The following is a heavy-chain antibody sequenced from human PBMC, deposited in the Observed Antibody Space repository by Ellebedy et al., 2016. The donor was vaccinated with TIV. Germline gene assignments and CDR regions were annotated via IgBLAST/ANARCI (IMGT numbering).Heavy chain of an antibody. Sequence: GGSLRLSCAASGFTFNSYWMTWVRQAPGKGLEWVANINQDGSDTYYVDSLRGRFTISRANAKNSLYLLMNSLRGEDTAVYYCATDGSYGDYRSPTHAFVMWGQGTLVTVSS. V-gene: IGHV3-7*01. D-gene: IGHD4-17*01. CDR1: GFTFNSYW. CDR2: INQDGSDT. J-gene: IGHJ3*02. CDR3: ATDGSYGDYRSPTHAFVM.